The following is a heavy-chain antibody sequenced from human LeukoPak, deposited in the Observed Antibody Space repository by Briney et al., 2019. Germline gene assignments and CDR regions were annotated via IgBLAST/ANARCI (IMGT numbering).Heavy chain of an antibody. CDR1: GYTLTSYY. J-gene: IGHJ6*03. V-gene: IGHV1-46*01. Sequence: ASVKVSCKASGYTLTSYYMHWVRQAPGQGLEWMAIISPSGGSTFYAQKFQGRVTMTRDMSTSTVYMELSSLRSEDTAVYYCARGLASYMDVWGKGATVTVSS. D-gene: IGHD2-21*01. CDR3: ARGLASYMDV. CDR2: ISPSGGST.